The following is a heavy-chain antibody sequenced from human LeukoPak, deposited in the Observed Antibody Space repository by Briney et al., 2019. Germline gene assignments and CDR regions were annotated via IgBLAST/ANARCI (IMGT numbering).Heavy chain of an antibody. D-gene: IGHD2-15*01. CDR2: ISGDSGTT. V-gene: IGHV3-43*02. Sequence: GGSLRLSCAASGFTFDDYAMHWVRQAPGKGLEWVSLISGDSGTTYYADSVKGRFTISRDNSKNSLYLQMNSLRTEDTALYYCAKEGDIVVTRGAFDIWGQGTMVTVSS. CDR3: AKEGDIVVTRGAFDI. CDR1: GFTFDDYA. J-gene: IGHJ3*02.